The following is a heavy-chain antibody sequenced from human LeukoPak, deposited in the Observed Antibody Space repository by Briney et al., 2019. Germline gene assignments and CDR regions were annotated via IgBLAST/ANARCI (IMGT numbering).Heavy chain of an antibody. V-gene: IGHV4-61*08. CDR1: GGSISSGDYY. CDR3: ARYYYESSGYYVLDY. J-gene: IGHJ4*02. CDR2: IYYSGST. D-gene: IGHD3-22*01. Sequence: PSQTLSLTCTVSGGSISSGDYYWSWIRQPPGKGLEWIGYIYYSGSTNYNPSLKSRVTISVDTSRNQFSLKLSSLTAADTAVYYCARYYYESSGYYVLDYWGQGTLVTVSS.